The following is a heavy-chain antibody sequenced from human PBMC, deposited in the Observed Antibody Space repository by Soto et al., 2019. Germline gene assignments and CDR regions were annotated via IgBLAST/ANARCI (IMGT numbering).Heavy chain of an antibody. Sequence: EVQLVESGGGLVQPGGSLRLSCAASGFTFNNYYMVWVSQAPGRGLEWVANINQDGSAKYYVDSVKGRFTISRENAKSSLYLQINSLRAEDTATYYCGRGFGGTHWGQGSLVTVSS. CDR1: GFTFNNYY. CDR2: INQDGSAK. V-gene: IGHV3-7*05. J-gene: IGHJ4*02. D-gene: IGHD2-15*01. CDR3: GRGFGGTH.